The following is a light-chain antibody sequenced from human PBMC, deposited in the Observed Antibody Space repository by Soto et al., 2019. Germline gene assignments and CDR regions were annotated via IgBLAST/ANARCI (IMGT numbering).Light chain of an antibody. CDR3: QKYNSAPYT. V-gene: IGKV1-33*01. CDR1: QDITNY. CDR2: DAS. J-gene: IGKJ2*01. Sequence: DIQMTQSPSSLSASVGDRVTITCQASQDITNYLNWYQQKPGKAPRLLLYDASSLETGVPSRFIGSGSGTDFTLTISSLQPEDVATYYCQKYNSAPYTFGQGTKLEIK.